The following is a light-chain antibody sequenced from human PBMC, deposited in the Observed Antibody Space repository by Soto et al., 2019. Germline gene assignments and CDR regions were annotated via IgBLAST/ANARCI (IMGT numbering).Light chain of an antibody. CDR3: QQRSYPIT. V-gene: IGKV3-11*01. CDR1: QSLGRY. Sequence: DIVLTQSPDTLSLSPGESRTLSCRASQSLGRYLAWYQQKPGQAPXXLIYDASHRATGIPVRFIVSGSESEFTLPLSSLEPEDFAVDYCQQRSYPITFGQGTRLEIK. J-gene: IGKJ5*01. CDR2: DAS.